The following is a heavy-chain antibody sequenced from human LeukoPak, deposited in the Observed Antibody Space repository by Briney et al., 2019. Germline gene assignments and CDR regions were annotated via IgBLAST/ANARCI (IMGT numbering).Heavy chain of an antibody. D-gene: IGHD2-21*02. CDR2: ISGRGGST. V-gene: IGHV3-23*01. CDR3: AKISSVVTAIRPFDY. CDR1: GFTFSSYA. J-gene: IGHJ4*02. Sequence: GGSLRLSCAASGFTFSSYAMRWVRQAPGKWLEWVLVISGRGGSTYYADSVKGRFTISRDNSKNTLYLQMNSLRAEDTAVYYCAKISSVVTAIRPFDYWGQGTLVTVSS.